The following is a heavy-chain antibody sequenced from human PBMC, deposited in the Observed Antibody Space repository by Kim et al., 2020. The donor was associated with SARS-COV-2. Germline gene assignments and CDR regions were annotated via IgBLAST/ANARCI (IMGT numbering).Heavy chain of an antibody. CDR2: IYYSGST. CDR1: GGSISSYY. J-gene: IGHJ6*02. V-gene: IGHV4-59*01. CDR3: ARDLDRRGSGYYYGAYYYGMDV. Sequence: SETLSLTCTVSGGSISSYYWSWIRQPPGKGLEWIGYIYYSGSTNYNPSLKSRVTISVDTSKNQFSLKLSSVTAADTAVYYCARDLDRRGSGYYYGAYYYGMDVWGQGTTVTVSS. D-gene: IGHD3-22*01.